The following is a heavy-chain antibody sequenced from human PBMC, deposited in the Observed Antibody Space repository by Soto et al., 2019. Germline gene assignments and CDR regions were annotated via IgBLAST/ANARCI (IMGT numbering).Heavy chain of an antibody. Sequence: QITLKESGPTLVKPTQTLTLTCTFSGFSLSTGGMGVGWIRQPPGKALEWLALIYWDGDRRYSPSLMNRLTIAKYTSKNQVFLTMTNMDPVDTATYYCVHSRCGGDCLQSYSSHYYYGMDIWGQGTTVTVSS. D-gene: IGHD2-21*02. CDR3: VHSRCGGDCLQSYSSHYYYGMDI. V-gene: IGHV2-5*02. J-gene: IGHJ6*02. CDR2: IYWDGDR. CDR1: GFSLSTGGMG.